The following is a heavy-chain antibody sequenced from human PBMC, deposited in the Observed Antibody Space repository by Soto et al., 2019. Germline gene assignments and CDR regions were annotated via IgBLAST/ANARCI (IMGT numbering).Heavy chain of an antibody. J-gene: IGHJ2*01. CDR3: ARASVVVAAITVYWYFDL. D-gene: IGHD2-21*02. CDR2: IYHSGST. V-gene: IGHV4-30-2*01. CDR1: GGSISSGGYS. Sequence: SETLSLTCAVSGGSISSGGYSWSWVRQPPGKGLEWIGYIYHSGSTYYNPSLKSRVTISVDRSKNQSSLNLTSVTAAATAGYSCARASVVVAAITVYWYFDLWGRGTLVTVSS.